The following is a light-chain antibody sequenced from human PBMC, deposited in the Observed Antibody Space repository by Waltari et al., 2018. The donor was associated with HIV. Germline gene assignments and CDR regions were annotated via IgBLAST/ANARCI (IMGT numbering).Light chain of an antibody. V-gene: IGLV2-8*01. CDR3: SSYGGSANLL. J-gene: IGLJ2*01. Sequence: QSALTQPPSASGSPGQSATISCTGTSSDIRGYTYVPRYQQYPGKAPKLMIYEVSKRPSGVPDRFSGSKSANTASLTVSGLQAEDEADYYCSSYGGSANLLFGGGTKLTVL. CDR2: EVS. CDR1: SSDIRGYTY.